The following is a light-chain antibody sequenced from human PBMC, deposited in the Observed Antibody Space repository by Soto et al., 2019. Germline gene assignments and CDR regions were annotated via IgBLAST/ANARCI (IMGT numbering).Light chain of an antibody. CDR3: QQYGSSPPYT. Sequence: EIVLTQSPGTLSLSPGERATLSCRASQSVSSSYVAWYQQKPGQAPRLLIYGASSRATGIPDRFSGSGSGTDFTLTISRLAPEDFAVYSCQQYGSSPPYTFGQGQKLEIK. V-gene: IGKV3-20*01. J-gene: IGKJ2*01. CDR2: GAS. CDR1: QSVSSSY.